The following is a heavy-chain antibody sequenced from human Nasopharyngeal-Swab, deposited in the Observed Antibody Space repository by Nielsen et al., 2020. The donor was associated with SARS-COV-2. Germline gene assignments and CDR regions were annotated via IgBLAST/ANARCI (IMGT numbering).Heavy chain of an antibody. J-gene: IGHJ4*02. V-gene: IGHV1-2*04. D-gene: IGHD5-12*01. Sequence: ASVKVSCKASGYTFTGYYMHWVRQAPGQGLEWMGWINPNSGGTNYAQKFQGWVTMTRDTSISTAYMELSRLRSDDTAVYYCAKDGGGGYPGEIDYWGQGTLVTVSS. CDR2: INPNSGGT. CDR1: GYTFTGYY. CDR3: AKDGGGGYPGEIDY.